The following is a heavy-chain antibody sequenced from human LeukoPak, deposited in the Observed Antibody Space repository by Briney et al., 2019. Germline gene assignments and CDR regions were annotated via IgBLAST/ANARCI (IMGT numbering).Heavy chain of an antibody. J-gene: IGHJ4*02. CDR1: GFTFSSYS. V-gene: IGHV3-23*01. CDR2: IGNSYRT. Sequence: GGSLRLSCAASGFTFSSYSMNWVRQAPGKGLEWVSTIGNSYRTFYADSVKGRFTISRDNSKNTVYLQVNSLTAGDTAVYYCAKRGGSSELYFDYWGQGTLVTVSS. D-gene: IGHD1-26*01. CDR3: AKRGGSSELYFDY.